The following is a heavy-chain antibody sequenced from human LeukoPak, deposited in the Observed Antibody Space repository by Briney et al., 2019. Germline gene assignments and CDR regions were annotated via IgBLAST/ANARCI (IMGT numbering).Heavy chain of an antibody. CDR1: GGSISGSSYY. CDR3: ARRTHGSGSYYSGFDY. J-gene: IGHJ4*01. Sequence: SETLSLTCSVSGGSISGSSYYWGWIRQPPGTGLEWIGSIYYSGSTYYNPSLKSRVTISVDTSKNQFSLKLSSVTAADTAVYYCARRTHGSGSYYSGFDYWGQGTLVTVSS. V-gene: IGHV4-39*01. D-gene: IGHD3-10*01. CDR2: IYYSGST.